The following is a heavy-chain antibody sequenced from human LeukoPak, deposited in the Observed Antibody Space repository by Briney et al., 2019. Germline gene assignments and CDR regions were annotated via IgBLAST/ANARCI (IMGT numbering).Heavy chain of an antibody. V-gene: IGHV1-18*01. CDR1: GYTFTSYG. CDR2: ISAYNGST. CDR3: ASSTIAAAGRYGMDV. J-gene: IGHJ6*02. Sequence: ASVKVSCKASGYTFTSYGISWVRQAPGQGLEWMGWISAYNGSTNYAQKLQGRVTMTTDTSTSTAYMELRSLRSDDTAVYYCASSTIAAAGRYGMDVWGQGTTVTVSS. D-gene: IGHD6-13*01.